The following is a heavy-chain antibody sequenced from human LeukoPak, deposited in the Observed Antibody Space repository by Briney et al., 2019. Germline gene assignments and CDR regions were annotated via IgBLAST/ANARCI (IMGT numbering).Heavy chain of an antibody. J-gene: IGHJ4*02. CDR1: GFTFDDYA. V-gene: IGHV3-43*02. D-gene: IGHD3-22*01. Sequence: GGSLRLSCAVSGFTFDDYAMHWVRQAPGKGLEWVSLISGDGGSTYYADSVKGRFTISRDNSKNSLYLQMNSLRTEDTALYYCAKDIHDSSGLDYWGQGTLVTVSS. CDR3: AKDIHDSSGLDY. CDR2: ISGDGGST.